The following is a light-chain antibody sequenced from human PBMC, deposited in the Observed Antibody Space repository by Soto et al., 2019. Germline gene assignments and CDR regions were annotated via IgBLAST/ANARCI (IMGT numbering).Light chain of an antibody. CDR3: QQRHMWPIT. V-gene: IGKV3-20*01. Sequence: EIVLTQSPGTLSLSPGDRATLSCRASQSVNSNYLAWYQQKSGQAPRLLIYGASNRATGIPDRFSGSGSGTDFTLTISSLEPEDSAVYYCQQRHMWPITFGQGTRLEIK. J-gene: IGKJ5*01. CDR1: QSVNSNY. CDR2: GAS.